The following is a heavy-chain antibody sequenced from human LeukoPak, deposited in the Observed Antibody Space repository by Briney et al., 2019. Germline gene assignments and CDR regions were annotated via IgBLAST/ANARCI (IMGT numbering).Heavy chain of an antibody. V-gene: IGHV1-69*05. CDR2: IIPIFGTA. CDR3: ARDRLPTIVVVPAAMEY. J-gene: IGHJ4*02. CDR1: GGTFSSYA. Sequence: SVKVSCRTSGGTFSSYAISWVRQAPGQGLEWMGGIIPIFGTANYAQKFQGRVTITTDESTSTAYMELSSLRSEDTAVYYCARDRLPTIVVVPAAMEYWGQGTLVTVSS. D-gene: IGHD2-2*01.